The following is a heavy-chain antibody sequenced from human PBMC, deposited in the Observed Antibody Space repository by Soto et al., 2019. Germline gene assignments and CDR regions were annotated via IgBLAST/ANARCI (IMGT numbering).Heavy chain of an antibody. CDR1: GFSVSSDY. CDR3: ASAREWHALAI. CDR2: IYRGGST. J-gene: IGHJ3*02. Sequence: DVQLVETGGGLIQPGGSLRLSCAASGFSVSSDYMNWGRQDPGTGLEWVSVIYRGGSTYYAYSVRGRFTISRDNSENTLFLQMNSLRAEDTAVYYGASAREWHALAIWGHGTMVTVSS. V-gene: IGHV3-53*02. D-gene: IGHD3-3*01.